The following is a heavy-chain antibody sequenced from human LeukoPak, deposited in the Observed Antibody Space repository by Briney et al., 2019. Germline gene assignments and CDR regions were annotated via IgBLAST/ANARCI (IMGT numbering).Heavy chain of an antibody. CDR1: GYTFTSYG. V-gene: IGHV1-18*01. CDR2: ISAYNGNT. D-gene: IGHD1-20*01. J-gene: IGHJ4*02. CDR3: ARGNWNDVDY. Sequence: SVKVSCKASGYTFTSYGISWVRQAPGQGLEWMGWISAYNGNTNYAQKFQGRVTMTRDTSISTAYMELSRLRSDDTAVYYCARGNWNDVDYWGQGTLVTVSS.